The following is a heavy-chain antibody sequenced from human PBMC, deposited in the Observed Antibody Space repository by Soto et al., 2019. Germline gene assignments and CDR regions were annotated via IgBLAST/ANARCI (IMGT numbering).Heavy chain of an antibody. V-gene: IGHV4-59*01. CDR1: GGSISSYY. CDR2: IYYSGST. J-gene: IGHJ6*02. Sequence: PSETLSLTCTVSGGSISSYYWSWIRQPPGKGLEWIRYIYYSGSTNYNPSLKSRVTISVDTSKNQFSLKLSSVTAADTAVYYCARGISRVGSSWIQLSDYYYYGMDVWGQGTTVTVSS. CDR3: ARGISRVGSSWIQLSDYYYYGMDV. D-gene: IGHD5-18*01.